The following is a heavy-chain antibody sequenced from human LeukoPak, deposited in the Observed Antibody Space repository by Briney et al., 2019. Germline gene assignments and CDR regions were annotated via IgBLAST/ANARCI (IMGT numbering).Heavy chain of an antibody. D-gene: IGHD6-19*01. CDR3: ARANSSAWHNFDF. CDR1: GFTFSSYA. Sequence: GGSLRLSCAASGFTFSSYAMHWVRQAPGKGLEWVAVISYDGSDYYADSVKGRFTISRDNSRDTLYLEMNSPRAEDRAVYYCARANSSAWHNFDFWGQGTLVTVSS. J-gene: IGHJ4*02. V-gene: IGHV3-30-3*01. CDR2: ISYDGSD.